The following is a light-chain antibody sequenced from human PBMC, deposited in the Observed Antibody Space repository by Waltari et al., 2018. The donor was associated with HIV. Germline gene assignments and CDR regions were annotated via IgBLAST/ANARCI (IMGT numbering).Light chain of an antibody. Sequence: QSALTQPASVSGSPGQSITMSCTGTSSDVRDNNYVSWYQQHTGKAPKLIIYEVTYRPSGVSDRFSGSKSGDTASLTISGLQAEDEADYYCSSYTNITTRLFGGGTRLTVL. J-gene: IGLJ3*02. CDR2: EVT. V-gene: IGLV2-14*01. CDR1: SSDVRDNNY. CDR3: SSYTNITTRL.